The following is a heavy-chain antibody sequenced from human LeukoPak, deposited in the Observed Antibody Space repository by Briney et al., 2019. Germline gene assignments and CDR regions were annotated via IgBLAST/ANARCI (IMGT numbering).Heavy chain of an antibody. CDR1: GYSISSGYY. CDR3: ARFRGNDYWGGYYTNWFDP. V-gene: IGHV4-38-2*02. CDR2: IYHSGST. D-gene: IGHD3-3*01. Sequence: SETLSLTCTVSGYSISSGYYWGWIRQPPGKGLEWIGSIYHSGSTYYNPSIKSRVTISVDTSKNQCSLKLSSVTAADTAVYYWARFRGNDYWGGYYTNWFDPWGQGTPVTVSS. J-gene: IGHJ5*02.